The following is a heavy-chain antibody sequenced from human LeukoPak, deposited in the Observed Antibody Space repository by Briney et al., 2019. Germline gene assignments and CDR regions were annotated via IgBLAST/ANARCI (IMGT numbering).Heavy chain of an antibody. Sequence: GGSLRLSCAASGFTFSGYAMTWVRQAPGKGLEWVASITYNGDFTYYLDSVKDRFTISRDNSKNTLYLQMNNLRGEDTALYYCAKDGLYFDGSAHIYYFDAWGQGALVAVSS. CDR3: AKDGLYFDGSAHIYYFDA. V-gene: IGHV3-23*01. CDR1: GFTFSGYA. D-gene: IGHD3-22*01. J-gene: IGHJ4*02. CDR2: ITYNGDFT.